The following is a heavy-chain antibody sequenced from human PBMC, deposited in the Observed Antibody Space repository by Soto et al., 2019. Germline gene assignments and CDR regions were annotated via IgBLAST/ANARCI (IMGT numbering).Heavy chain of an antibody. J-gene: IGHJ6*02. D-gene: IGHD3-22*01. CDR2: ISYDGSIK. Sequence: GGSLRLSCAASGFTFSSYGMHWVRQAPGKGLEWVAVISYDGSIKYYADSVKGRFTISRDNSKNTLYLQMNSLRAEDTAVYYCAKDYTYYYDSSGYYLEGGMDVWGQGTTVTVSS. V-gene: IGHV3-30*18. CDR3: AKDYTYYYDSSGYYLEGGMDV. CDR1: GFTFSSYG.